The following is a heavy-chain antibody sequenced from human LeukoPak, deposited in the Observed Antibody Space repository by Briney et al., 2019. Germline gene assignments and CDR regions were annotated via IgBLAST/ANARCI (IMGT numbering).Heavy chain of an antibody. V-gene: IGHV4-38-2*02. CDR2: IYHSGGT. D-gene: IGHD3-16*01. CDR1: GYSISSGYY. CDR3: ARDHYGLTNAFDI. J-gene: IGHJ3*02. Sequence: SETLSLTCTVSGYSISSGYYWAWIRQPPGKGLEWIGSIYHSGGTYNNPSLKSRLTMSVDTSKNQFSLKLTSVTAADTAVYYCARDHYGLTNAFDIWGQGTTVTVSS.